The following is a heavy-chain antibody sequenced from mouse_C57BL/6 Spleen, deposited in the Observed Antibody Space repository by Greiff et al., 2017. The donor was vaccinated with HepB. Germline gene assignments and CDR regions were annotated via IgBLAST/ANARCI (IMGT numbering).Heavy chain of an antibody. CDR1: GFPFSAFS. V-gene: IGHV5-12*01. J-gene: IGHJ4*01. CDR3: ASPAYYSNYFYAMDY. Sequence: EVKLQESGGGLVQPGGSLNPSCAAPGFPFSAFSMFWVRQTPEKRLEWVAYISNGGGSTYYPDTVKGRFTISRDNAKNTLYLQMSRLKSEDTAMYYCASPAYYSNYFYAMDYWGQGTSVTVSS. D-gene: IGHD2-5*01. CDR2: ISNGGGST.